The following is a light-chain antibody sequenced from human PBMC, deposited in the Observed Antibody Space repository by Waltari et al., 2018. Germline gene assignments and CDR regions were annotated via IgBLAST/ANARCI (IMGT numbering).Light chain of an antibody. J-gene: IGKJ4*01. CDR3: QQYYSTPLT. CDR1: HSVLYNSNNNNY. CDR2: WAS. V-gene: IGKV4-1*01. Sequence: DIVMTQSPASLAVSLCERATITRNSPHSVLYNSNNNNYLAWYQQKPGQPPKLLIYWASTRDSGVPDRFSGSGSGTDFTLTISSLQAEDVAVYYCQQYYSTPLTFGGGTKVEIK.